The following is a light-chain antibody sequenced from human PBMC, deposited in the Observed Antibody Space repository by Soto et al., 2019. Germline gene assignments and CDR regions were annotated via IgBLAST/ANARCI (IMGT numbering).Light chain of an antibody. CDR3: QQYIRYWT. J-gene: IGKJ1*01. CDR2: DAS. Sequence: EIVLTQSPSTLSLSPGERATLSCRASQSVRSYLAWYQQKPGQAPRLLIYDASNRATGIPARFSGSGSGTEFTLSISSMQPDDFATDDCQQYIRYWTFGQGTKVDIK. CDR1: QSVRSY. V-gene: IGKV3-11*01.